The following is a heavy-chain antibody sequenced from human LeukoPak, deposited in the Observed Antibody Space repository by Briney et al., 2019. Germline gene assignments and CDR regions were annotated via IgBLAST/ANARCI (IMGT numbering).Heavy chain of an antibody. Sequence: SGTLSLTCAVSGGSISNSNWWSWVRQPPGKGLVWLGQIYHSGTTNYNPSLKSRVTISIDKSKNQFSLKVTSVTAADTAVYYCARSGYSYGVFDYWGQGTLVTVSS. J-gene: IGHJ4*02. CDR3: ARSGYSYGVFDY. CDR1: GGSISNSNW. D-gene: IGHD5-18*01. CDR2: IYHSGTT. V-gene: IGHV4-4*02.